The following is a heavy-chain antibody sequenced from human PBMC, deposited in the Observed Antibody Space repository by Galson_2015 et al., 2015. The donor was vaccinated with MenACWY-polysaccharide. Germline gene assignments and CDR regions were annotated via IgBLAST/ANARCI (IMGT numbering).Heavy chain of an antibody. D-gene: IGHD1-26*01. Sequence: LSLTCTVSGASVSSTTDYWSWLRQPPGKGLEWIGFMSSNGGANRNPSLKSRVTISIDTSKNQFSLRLNSVTAADTAMYYCAREPTYSGSFGWFDSWGQGTLVTVS. V-gene: IGHV4-61*01. CDR2: MSSNGGA. CDR1: GASVSSTTDY. J-gene: IGHJ5*01. CDR3: AREPTYSGSFGWFDS.